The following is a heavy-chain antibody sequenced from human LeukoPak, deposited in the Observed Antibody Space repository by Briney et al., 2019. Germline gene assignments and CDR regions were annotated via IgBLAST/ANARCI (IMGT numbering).Heavy chain of an antibody. CDR3: ARGEKYYYDSSGYYARRGIDY. D-gene: IGHD3-22*01. J-gene: IGHJ4*02. CDR1: GYTFTGYY. CDR2: INPNSGGT. V-gene: IGHV1-2*02. Sequence: EASVKVSCKASGYTFTGYYMHWVRQAPGQGLEWMGWINPNSGGTNYAQKFQGRVTMTRDTSISTAYMELSTLRSDDTAVYYCARGEKYYYDSSGYYARRGIDYWGQGTLVTVSS.